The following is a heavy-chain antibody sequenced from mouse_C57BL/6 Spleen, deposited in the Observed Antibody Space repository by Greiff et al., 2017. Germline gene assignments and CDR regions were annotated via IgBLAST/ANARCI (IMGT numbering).Heavy chain of an antibody. Sequence: VQLQQPRAELVKPGASVKMSCKASGYTFTSYWITWVKQRPGQGLEWIGDIYPGSGSTNYNEKFKSKATLTVDTSSSTAYMQLSSLTSEDSAVYYCARTVRGYFYFDYWGQGTTLTVSS. CDR1: GYTFTSYW. V-gene: IGHV1-55*01. D-gene: IGHD2-3*01. CDR3: ARTVRGYFYFDY. J-gene: IGHJ2*01. CDR2: IYPGSGST.